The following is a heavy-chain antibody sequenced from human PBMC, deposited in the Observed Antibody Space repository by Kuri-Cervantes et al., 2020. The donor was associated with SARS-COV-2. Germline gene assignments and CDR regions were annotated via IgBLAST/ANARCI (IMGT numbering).Heavy chain of an antibody. J-gene: IGHJ6*02. V-gene: IGHV1-69*13. CDR1: GGTFSSYA. CDR2: IIPIFGTA. Sequence: SVKVSCKASGGTFSSYAISWVRQAPGQGLEWMGGIIPIFGTANYAQKFQGRVTITADESTSTAYMELSSLRSEDTAVYYCARDQDIVVVPAAIPHYYYGMDVWGQGTTVTVSS. CDR3: ARDQDIVVVPAAIPHYYYGMDV. D-gene: IGHD2-2*01.